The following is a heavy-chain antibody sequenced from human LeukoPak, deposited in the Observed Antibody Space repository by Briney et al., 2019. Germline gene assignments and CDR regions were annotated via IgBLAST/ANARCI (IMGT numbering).Heavy chain of an antibody. CDR1: GGSISSSSYY. D-gene: IGHD1-26*01. Sequence: SETLSLTCTVSGGSISSSSYYWGWIRQPPGKGLEWIGSIYYSGSTYYNPSLKSRVTISVDTFKNQFSLKLSSVTAADTAVYYCARGNYKVGAIVDYWGQGTLVTVSS. CDR3: ARGNYKVGAIVDY. CDR2: IYYSGST. J-gene: IGHJ4*02. V-gene: IGHV4-39*07.